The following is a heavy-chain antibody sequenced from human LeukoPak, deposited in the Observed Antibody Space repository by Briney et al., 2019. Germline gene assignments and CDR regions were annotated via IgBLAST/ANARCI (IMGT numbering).Heavy chain of an antibody. J-gene: IGHJ4*02. V-gene: IGHV4-59*01. CDR1: GGSISSYY. CDR2: IYYSGST. Sequence: SETLSLTCTVPGGSISSYYWSWIRQPPGKGLEWIGYIYYSGSTNYNPSLKSRVTISVDTSKNQFSLKLSSVTAADPAVYYCGGVGLGAYFAYWGRGPPFTVSS. D-gene: IGHD3-10*01. CDR3: GGVGLGAYFAY.